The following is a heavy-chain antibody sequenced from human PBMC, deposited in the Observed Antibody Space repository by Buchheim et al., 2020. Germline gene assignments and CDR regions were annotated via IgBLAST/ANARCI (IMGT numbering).Heavy chain of an antibody. D-gene: IGHD5-12*01. CDR2: IWYDGSNK. V-gene: IGHV3-33*01. CDR3: AREGYSDYDYVYYYYYMDV. CDR1: GFTFSSYG. Sequence: QVQLVESGGGVVQPGRSLRLSCAASGFTFSSYGMHWVRQAPGKGLEWVAVIWYDGSNKYYADSVKGRFTISRDNSKNTLYLQMNSLRAEDTAVYYCAREGYSDYDYVYYYYYMDVWGKGTT. J-gene: IGHJ6*03.